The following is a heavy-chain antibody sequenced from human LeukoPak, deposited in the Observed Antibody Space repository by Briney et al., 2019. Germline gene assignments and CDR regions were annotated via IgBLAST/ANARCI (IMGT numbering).Heavy chain of an antibody. Sequence: GGSLRLSCVASGFTFSRYSMNWVRQAPGKGLEWVSSISSSNSYIYYADSVKGRFTISRDNAKNSLYLQMNSLRAEDTAVYYCARVPDDFWSGYFVDYWGQGTLVTVSS. CDR3: ARVPDDFWSGYFVDY. CDR1: GFTFSRYS. V-gene: IGHV3-21*01. J-gene: IGHJ4*02. CDR2: ISSSNSYI. D-gene: IGHD3-3*01.